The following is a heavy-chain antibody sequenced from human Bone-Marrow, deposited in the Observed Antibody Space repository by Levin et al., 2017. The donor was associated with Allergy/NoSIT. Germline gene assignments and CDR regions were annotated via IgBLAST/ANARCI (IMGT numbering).Heavy chain of an antibody. D-gene: IGHD6-19*01. J-gene: IGHJ6*02. CDR2: ISSNGGST. Sequence: SGGSLRLSCAASGFTFSSYAMHWVRQAPGKGLEYVSAISSNGGSTYYANSVKGRFTISRDNSKNTLYLQMGSLRAEDMAVYYCARRIAVAGTNYYGMDVWGQGTTVTVSS. CDR3: ARRIAVAGTNYYGMDV. V-gene: IGHV3-64*01. CDR1: GFTFSSYA.